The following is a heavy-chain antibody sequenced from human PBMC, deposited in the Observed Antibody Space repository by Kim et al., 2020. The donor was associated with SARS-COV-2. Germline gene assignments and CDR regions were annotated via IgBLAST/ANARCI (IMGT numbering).Heavy chain of an antibody. Sequence: YAQKFQGRVTITADEATSTAYMELSSLRSEDTAVYYCASQAHPGNGGMDVWGQGTTVTVSS. J-gene: IGHJ6*02. CDR3: ASQAHPGNGGMDV. V-gene: IGHV1-69*01. D-gene: IGHD1-1*01.